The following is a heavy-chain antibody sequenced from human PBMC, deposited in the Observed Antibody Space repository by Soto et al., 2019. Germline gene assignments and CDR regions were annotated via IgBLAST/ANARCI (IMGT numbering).Heavy chain of an antibody. CDR2: IYYSGST. Sequence: QVQLQESGPGLVKPSETLSLTCIVSGGSISNYYWSWIRQPPGKGLEWIGYIYYSGSTNYNPSLTSRATISVDTSKNQVALKLGSVTAADTAVYYCASHRYSYGVYYFDYWGQGTLVTVSS. CDR1: GGSISNYY. V-gene: IGHV4-59*08. J-gene: IGHJ4*02. D-gene: IGHD5-18*01. CDR3: ASHRYSYGVYYFDY.